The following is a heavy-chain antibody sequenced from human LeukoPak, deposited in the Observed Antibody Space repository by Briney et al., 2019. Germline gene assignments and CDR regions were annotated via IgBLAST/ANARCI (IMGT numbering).Heavy chain of an antibody. CDR2: IYYSGST. CDR1: GGSISSYY. D-gene: IGHD3-3*01. V-gene: IGHV4-59*08. J-gene: IGHJ5*02. CDR3: ARHVGAYYDFWSGYNWFDP. Sequence: PSETLSLTCTVSGGSISSYYWSWIRQPPGKGLEWIGYIYYSGSTNYYPSLKSRVTISVDTSKNQFSLRLSSVTAADTAVYYCARHVGAYYDFWSGYNWFDPWGQGTLVTASS.